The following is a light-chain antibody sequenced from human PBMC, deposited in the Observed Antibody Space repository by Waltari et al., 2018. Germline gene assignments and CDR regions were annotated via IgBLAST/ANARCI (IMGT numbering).Light chain of an antibody. CDR1: QSVSSN. V-gene: IGKV3-15*01. J-gene: IGKJ3*01. Sequence: EIVMTQSPATLSVSPGERATLSCRASQSVSSNLAWYQQKPGQAPRLLIYGASTRATGIPARFSGSGSGTEFTLTISSLQSEDFAVYYCQQYNNWPLRTFGPGTKVGIK. CDR3: QQYNNWPLRT. CDR2: GAS.